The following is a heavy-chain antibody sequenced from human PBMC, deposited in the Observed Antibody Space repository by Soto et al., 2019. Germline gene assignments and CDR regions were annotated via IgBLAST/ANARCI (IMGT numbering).Heavy chain of an antibody. Sequence: QVQLQESGPGLVKPSQTLSLTCTVSGGSISSGDYYWSWIRQPPGKGLEWIGYIYYSGSTYYNPSLKSRVTISVVTAKNQFSLKLSSVTAADTAVYYCARVSDYGATPNYFDYWGQVTLVTVSS. V-gene: IGHV4-30-4*01. CDR2: IYYSGST. CDR3: ARVSDYGATPNYFDY. CDR1: GGSISSGDYY. J-gene: IGHJ4*02. D-gene: IGHD4-17*01.